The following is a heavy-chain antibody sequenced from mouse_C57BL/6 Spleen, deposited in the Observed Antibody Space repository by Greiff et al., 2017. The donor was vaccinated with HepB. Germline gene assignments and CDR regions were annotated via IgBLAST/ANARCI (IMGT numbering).Heavy chain of an antibody. D-gene: IGHD2-4*01. Sequence: QVQLQQPGAELVKPGASVKMSCKASGYTFTSYWITWVKQRPGQGLEWIGDIYPGSGSTNYNEKFKSKATLTVDTSSSTAYMQLSSLTSEDSAVYYCARGYDYDEDYYAMDYWGQGTSVTVSS. CDR1: GYTFTSYW. CDR2: IYPGSGST. CDR3: ARGYDYDEDYYAMDY. V-gene: IGHV1-55*01. J-gene: IGHJ4*01.